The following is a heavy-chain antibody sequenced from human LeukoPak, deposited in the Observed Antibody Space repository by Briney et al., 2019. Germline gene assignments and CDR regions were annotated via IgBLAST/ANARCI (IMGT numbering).Heavy chain of an antibody. Sequence: SETLSLTCAVYGGPFSGYYWSWIRQPPGKGLEWIGEINHSGSTNYNPSLKSRVTISVDTSKNQFSLKLSSVTPEDTAVYYCASSYDDDAFDIWGQGTMVTVSS. J-gene: IGHJ3*02. CDR3: ASSYDDDAFDI. D-gene: IGHD3-16*01. CDR2: INHSGST. CDR1: GGPFSGYY. V-gene: IGHV4-34*01.